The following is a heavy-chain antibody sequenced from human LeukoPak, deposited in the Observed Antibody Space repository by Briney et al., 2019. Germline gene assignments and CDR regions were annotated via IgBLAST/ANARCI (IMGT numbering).Heavy chain of an antibody. CDR2: ISAYNGNT. D-gene: IGHD4-23*01. CDR3: AREGVYGGNSRASYFDY. CDR1: VYTFTSYG. Sequence: ASVKVSCKASVYTFTSYGISWVRQAPGQGLEWMGWISAYNGNTNYAQRLQGRVTMTTDTSTTTAYMELRSLRSDDTAVYYCAREGVYGGNSRASYFDYWGQGTLVTVSS. V-gene: IGHV1-18*01. J-gene: IGHJ4*02.